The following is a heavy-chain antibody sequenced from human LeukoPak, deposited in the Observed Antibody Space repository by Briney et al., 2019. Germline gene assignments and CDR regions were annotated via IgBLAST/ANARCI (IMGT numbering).Heavy chain of an antibody. J-gene: IGHJ3*02. CDR1: GGSISSYY. V-gene: IGHV4-59*01. Sequence: SETLSLTCTVSGGSISSYYWSWIRQPPGKGLEWIGYIYYSGSTNYNPSLKSRVTISVDTSKNQFSLKLSSVTAADTAVYYCARGSDYYGSGSYYIQTAFDIWGQGTTVTVSS. CDR3: ARGSDYYGSGSYYIQTAFDI. D-gene: IGHD3-10*01. CDR2: IYYSGST.